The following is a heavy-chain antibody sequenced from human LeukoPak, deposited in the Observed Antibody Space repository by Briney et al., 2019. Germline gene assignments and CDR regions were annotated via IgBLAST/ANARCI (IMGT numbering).Heavy chain of an antibody. D-gene: IGHD3-3*01. CDR1: GFTFSNDV. CDR2: IDGGGGGT. V-gene: IGHV3-23*01. Sequence: GGSLRLSCAAFGFTFSNDVMSWVRQAPGKGPEWVSSIDGGGGGTDYADSVRGRFTISRDNFKNTSYLQMNSLRADDTAVYYCARRIGGTKGYWGQGAQVTVSS. CDR3: ARRIGGTKGY. J-gene: IGHJ4*02.